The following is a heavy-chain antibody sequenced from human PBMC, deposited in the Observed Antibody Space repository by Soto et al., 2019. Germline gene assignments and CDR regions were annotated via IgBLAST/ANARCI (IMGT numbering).Heavy chain of an antibody. CDR3: AILSGWSSTICYIHMDV. Sequence: GESLNISCKGSGYSFTSYWTGWVRQMPGKGLEWMGIIYPGDSDTRYSPSFQGKVTISADKSISTAYLQWSSLKASDTAMYYCAILSGWSSTICYIHMDVWGQGTTVTVSS. D-gene: IGHD2-2*02. CDR2: IYPGDSDT. CDR1: GYSFTSYW. J-gene: IGHJ6*02. V-gene: IGHV5-51*01.